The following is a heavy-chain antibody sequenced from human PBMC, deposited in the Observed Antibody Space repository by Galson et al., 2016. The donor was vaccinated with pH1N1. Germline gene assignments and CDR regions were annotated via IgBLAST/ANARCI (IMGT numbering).Heavy chain of an antibody. J-gene: IGHJ4*02. CDR2: INNIGSST. V-gene: IGHV3-64*01. CDR3: AREDYYDSSGFGY. CDR1: GFTFRTYA. Sequence: SLRLSCAASGFTFRTYAMHWARQAPGKGLEYVSGINNIGSSTYYASSFKGRFTISRDNSKNTLYLQMGSLRAEDMAVYYCAREDYYDSSGFGYWGQGTLVTVSS. D-gene: IGHD3-22*01.